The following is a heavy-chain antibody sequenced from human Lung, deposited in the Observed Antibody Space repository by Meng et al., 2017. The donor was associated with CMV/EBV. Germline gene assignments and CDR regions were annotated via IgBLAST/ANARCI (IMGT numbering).Heavy chain of an antibody. Sequence: VQLQESGPGLVKPSGTLSLTCGVSGVSISSNIRWTCVRQPPGKGLEWIGDIDDSGSTNYNPSLNSRISISLDKSKNHFSLKVNSVTAADTAVYYCARGKQDAWELLAYWGQGALVTVAS. J-gene: IGHJ4*02. CDR1: GVSISSNIR. CDR2: IDDSGST. V-gene: IGHV4-4*02. D-gene: IGHD1-26*01. CDR3: ARGKQDAWELLAY.